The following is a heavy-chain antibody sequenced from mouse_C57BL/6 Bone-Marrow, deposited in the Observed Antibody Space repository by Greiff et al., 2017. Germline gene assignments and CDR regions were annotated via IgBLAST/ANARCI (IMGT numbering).Heavy chain of an antibody. D-gene: IGHD1-1*01. V-gene: IGHV1-4*01. Sequence: QVQLQQSGAELARPGASVKMSCKASGYTFTSYTMHWVKQRPGQGLEWIGYINPSSGYTKYNQKFKDKATLTADKSSSTAYRQLSSLTSEDSAVYYCARRVLRAWFAYWGQGTLVTVSA. J-gene: IGHJ3*01. CDR2: INPSSGYT. CDR3: ARRVLRAWFAY. CDR1: GYTFTSYT.